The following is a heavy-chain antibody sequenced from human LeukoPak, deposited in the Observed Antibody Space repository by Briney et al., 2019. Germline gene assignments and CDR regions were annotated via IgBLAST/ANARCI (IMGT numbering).Heavy chain of an antibody. CDR3: LVVVVAATGDY. Sequence: GASVKVSCKASGYTFTGYYMHWVRQAPGQGLEWMGRINPNSGGTNYAQKFQGRVTMTRDTSISTAYMELSRLRSDDTAVYYCLVVVVAATGDYWGQGTLVTVSS. D-gene: IGHD2-15*01. CDR2: INPNSGGT. J-gene: IGHJ4*02. V-gene: IGHV1-2*06. CDR1: GYTFTGYY.